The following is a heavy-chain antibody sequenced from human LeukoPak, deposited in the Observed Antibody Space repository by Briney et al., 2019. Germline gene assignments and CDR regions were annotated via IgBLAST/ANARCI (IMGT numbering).Heavy chain of an antibody. V-gene: IGHV3-30*03. CDR3: ARDPSDIVVVVAATAPDY. CDR1: GFTFSSYG. D-gene: IGHD2-15*01. J-gene: IGHJ4*02. CDR2: ISYDGSNK. Sequence: PGGSLRLSCAASGFTFSSYGMHWVRQAPGKGLEWVAVISYDGSNKYYADSVRGRFTISRDNSKNTLYLQMNSLRAEDTAVYYCARDPSDIVVVVAATAPDYWGQGTLVTVSS.